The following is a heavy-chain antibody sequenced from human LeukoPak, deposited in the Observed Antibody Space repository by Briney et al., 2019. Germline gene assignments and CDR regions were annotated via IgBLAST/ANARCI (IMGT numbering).Heavy chain of an antibody. J-gene: IGHJ5*02. V-gene: IGHV4-39*07. D-gene: IGHD6-6*01. CDR2: IYYSGST. CDR3: ARDPEYSSSFWFDP. Sequence: PSETLSLTCTVSGGSISSSSYYWGWIRQPPGKGLEWIGSIYYSGSTYYNPSLKSRVTISVDTSKNQFSLKLSSVTAADTAVYYCARDPEYSSSFWFDPWGQGTLVTVSS. CDR1: GGSISSSSYY.